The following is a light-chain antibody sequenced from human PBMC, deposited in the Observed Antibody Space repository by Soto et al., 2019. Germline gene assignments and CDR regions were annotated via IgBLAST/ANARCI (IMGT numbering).Light chain of an antibody. CDR2: KAS. J-gene: IGKJ1*01. CDR1: QTISSW. V-gene: IGKV1-5*03. CDR3: QQSYSTQWP. Sequence: DIQMSQSPSTLSGSVGDRVTITCRASQTISSWLAWYQQKPGKAPKLLIYKASTLKSGVPSRFSGSGSGTDFTLTISSLQPEDFATYYCQQSYSTQWPFGKGTKVE.